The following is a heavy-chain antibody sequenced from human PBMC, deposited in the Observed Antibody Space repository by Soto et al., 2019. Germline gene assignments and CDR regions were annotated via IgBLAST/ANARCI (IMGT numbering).Heavy chain of an antibody. Sequence: ASVKVSCKASGYTFTNYGISWVRPAPGQGLEWMGWISAYNGNTNYAQKLQGRVTMTTDTSTSTAYMELRSLRSDDTAVYYCARVVVPAAILWFDPWGQGTLVTVSS. CDR2: ISAYNGNT. CDR3: ARVVVPAAILWFDP. CDR1: GYTFTNYG. J-gene: IGHJ5*02. V-gene: IGHV1-18*01. D-gene: IGHD2-2*01.